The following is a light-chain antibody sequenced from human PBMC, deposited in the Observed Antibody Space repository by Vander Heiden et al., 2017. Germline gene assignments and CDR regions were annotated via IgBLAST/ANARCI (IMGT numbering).Light chain of an antibody. CDR2: NNN. V-gene: IGLV1-44*01. Sequence: QSVLTKPPSASGTPGQRVTISCSGSSSNIGSNTVNWYQQLPGTAPNLLIYNNNQRPSGVPDRFSGSKSGTSASLAISGLQSEDEANYYCAAWDDSLNGVVFGGGTKLTVL. CDR3: AAWDDSLNGVV. J-gene: IGLJ2*01. CDR1: SSNIGSNT.